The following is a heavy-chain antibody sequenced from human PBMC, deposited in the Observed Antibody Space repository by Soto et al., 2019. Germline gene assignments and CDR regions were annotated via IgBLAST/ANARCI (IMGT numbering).Heavy chain of an antibody. CDR2: IYYSGST. J-gene: IGHJ5*02. V-gene: IGHV4-61*01. Sequence: LSRMCVVPGGPGSSGNYYWSLSRELRGKALEGIGYIYYSGSTNYNPSLKSRVTISVDTSKNQFSLKLSSVTAADTAVYYCARGIITMVRGVIDWFDPSGQGTLVTVSS. CDR3: ARGIITMVRGVIDWFDP. CDR1: GGPGSSGNYY. D-gene: IGHD3-10*01.